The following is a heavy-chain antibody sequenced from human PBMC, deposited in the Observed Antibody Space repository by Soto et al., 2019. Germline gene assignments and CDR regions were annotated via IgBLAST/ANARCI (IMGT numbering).Heavy chain of an antibody. CDR3: ARDRQPDGIWTFDY. CDR1: GFTFTNYG. J-gene: IGHJ4*02. D-gene: IGHD2-15*01. V-gene: IGHV3-30*03. Sequence: GGSLRLSCSGSGFTFTNYGLHWVRQAPGKGLEWVAAISYDGSNEYYADSVKGRFTISRDYSKKMLYLQMDSLRPEDTAVYYCARDRQPDGIWTFDYWGRGILVTVSS. CDR2: ISYDGSNE.